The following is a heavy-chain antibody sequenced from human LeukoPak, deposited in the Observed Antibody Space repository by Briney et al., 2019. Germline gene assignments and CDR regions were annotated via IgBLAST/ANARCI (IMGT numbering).Heavy chain of an antibody. V-gene: IGHV3-53*01. CDR2: LYSGSST. CDR1: GFSVSTNY. Sequence: GGSLRLSCAASGFSVSTNYMNWVRQAPGKGLEWVSILYSGSSTYYADSVEGRFIVSRDSSKNTLSLKMNDQTAADTAVYYCARVGDHFHSYPDLWGRGTLVTVSS. CDR3: ARVGDHFHSYPDL. J-gene: IGHJ2*01. D-gene: IGHD3-3*02.